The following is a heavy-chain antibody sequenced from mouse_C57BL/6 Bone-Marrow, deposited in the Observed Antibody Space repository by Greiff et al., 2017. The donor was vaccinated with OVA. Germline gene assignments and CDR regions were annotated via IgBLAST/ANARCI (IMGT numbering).Heavy chain of an antibody. Sequence: QVQLQQPGAELVKPGASVKLSCKASGYTFTSYWMQWVKQRPGQGLEWIGEIDPSDSYTNYNQKFKGKATLTVDTSSSTAYMQRSSLTSEDSAVYYCAGNDYDDWYFDVWGTGTTVTVSS. J-gene: IGHJ1*03. CDR3: AGNDYDDWYFDV. V-gene: IGHV1-50*01. D-gene: IGHD2-4*01. CDR1: GYTFTSYW. CDR2: IDPSDSYT.